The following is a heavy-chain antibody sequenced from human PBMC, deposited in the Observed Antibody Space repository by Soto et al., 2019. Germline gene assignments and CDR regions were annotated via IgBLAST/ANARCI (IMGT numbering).Heavy chain of an antibody. D-gene: IGHD6-19*01. CDR1: GDSISNYY. J-gene: IGHJ4*02. Sequence: SETLSLNFSVSGDSISNYYWTLIRQPPGQGLEWIGCFYNSGNTNYNPSLKSRVTISVDTSNNQFSLRVNSVTAADTAVYYCASTKKWLAFDYWGQGALVTVS. CDR3: ASTKKWLAFDY. CDR2: FYNSGNT. V-gene: IGHV4-59*01.